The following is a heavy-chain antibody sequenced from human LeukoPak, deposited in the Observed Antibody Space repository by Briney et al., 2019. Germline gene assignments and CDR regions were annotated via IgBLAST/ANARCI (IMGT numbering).Heavy chain of an antibody. Sequence: GGSLRLSCAASGFTFSSHEMNWVRQAPGKGLEWVSYISSSVSTIYYADSVKGRFTISRDNARNSLYLQLNSLRAEDTAVYYCARESGYVWGTYRTYYFDFWGQGTLVTVSS. D-gene: IGHD3-16*02. J-gene: IGHJ4*02. CDR3: ARESGYVWGTYRTYYFDF. CDR2: ISSSVSTI. CDR1: GFTFSSHE. V-gene: IGHV3-48*03.